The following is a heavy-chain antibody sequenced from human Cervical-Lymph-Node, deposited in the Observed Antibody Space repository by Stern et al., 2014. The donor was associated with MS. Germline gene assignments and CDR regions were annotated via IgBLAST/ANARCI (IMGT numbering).Heavy chain of an antibody. V-gene: IGHV4-39*01. CDR2: IYYSGST. D-gene: IGHD5-12*01. Sequence: QLQLQESGPGLVKPSETLSLTCTVSGGSISSSSYYWGWIRQPPGKGLEWIGSIYYSGSTYYNPSLKSRVTLSVDTSKNQFPLNRTSVTAADTAVYYCARHGGYDLQFDYWGQGTLVTVSS. J-gene: IGHJ4*02. CDR3: ARHGGYDLQFDY. CDR1: GGSISSSSYY.